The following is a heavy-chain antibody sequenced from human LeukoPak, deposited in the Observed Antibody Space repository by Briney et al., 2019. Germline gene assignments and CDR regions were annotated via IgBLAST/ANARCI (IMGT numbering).Heavy chain of an antibody. CDR1: GFTFSSYS. J-gene: IGHJ4*02. CDR2: ISSSSSYI. CDR3: AVVLRYPPYYFDY. D-gene: IGHD3-9*01. V-gene: IGHV3-21*01. Sequence: GGSLRLSCAASGFTFSSYSMNWVRQAPGKGLEWVSSISSSSSYIYYADSVKGRFTISRDSAKNSLYLQMNSLRAEDTAVYYCAVVLRYPPYYFDYWGQGTLVTVSS.